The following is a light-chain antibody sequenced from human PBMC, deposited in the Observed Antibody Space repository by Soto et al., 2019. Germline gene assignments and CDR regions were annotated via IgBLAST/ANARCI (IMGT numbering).Light chain of an antibody. CDR3: QQYNNWPLT. V-gene: IGKV3-15*01. Sequence: EIVMTQSPATLSVSPGERATLSCRASQSVSSKLAWYQQKPGQAPRLLNYGASTRATGIPARFSGSGSGTEFTLTISSLQSEDFAVYYCQQYNNWPLTFGGGTKVEIK. J-gene: IGKJ4*01. CDR1: QSVSSK. CDR2: GAS.